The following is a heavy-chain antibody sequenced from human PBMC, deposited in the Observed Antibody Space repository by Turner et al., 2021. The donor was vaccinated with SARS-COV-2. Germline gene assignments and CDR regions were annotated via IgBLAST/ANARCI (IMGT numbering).Heavy chain of an antibody. V-gene: IGHV3-30*04. CDR3: ARPHSGSYSAYFDY. J-gene: IGHJ4*02. D-gene: IGHD1-26*01. CDR1: GFTFSSYA. CDR2: ISYDGDNK. Sequence: QVQLVESGGGVVQPGRSLRLSCAASGFTFSSYAMYWVRQAPGKGLEWVAVISYDGDNKYYADSVKGRFTISSDNSKNTLYLQMNSLRAEDTAVYYCARPHSGSYSAYFDYWGQGTLVTVSS.